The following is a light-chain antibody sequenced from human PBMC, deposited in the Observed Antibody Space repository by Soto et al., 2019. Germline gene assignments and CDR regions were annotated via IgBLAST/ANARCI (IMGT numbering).Light chain of an antibody. J-gene: IGKJ5*01. V-gene: IGKV3-11*01. CDR1: QSVSSS. CDR3: QQRINGRIT. Sequence: EIVLTQSPAILSLSPGERATLSCRASQSVSSSLAWYQQKPGQAPRLLIYDTSNRATDIPPRFSGSGSGTDFTLTISSLEPEDFAVYYCQQRINGRITFGQGTRLDIK. CDR2: DTS.